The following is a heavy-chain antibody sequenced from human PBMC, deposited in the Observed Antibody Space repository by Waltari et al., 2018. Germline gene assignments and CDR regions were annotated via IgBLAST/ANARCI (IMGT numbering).Heavy chain of an antibody. CDR1: GFTFSSYG. CDR3: AIVIQWWFPGNMNV. Sequence: QVQLVESGGGVVQPGRSLRLSCAASGFTFSSYGMHWVRQAPGKGLEWVAVISYDGSNKYYADSVKGRFTISRDNSKNTLYLQMNSLRAEDTAVYYCAIVIQWWFPGNMNVWGQGTTVTVSS. V-gene: IGHV3-30*03. CDR2: ISYDGSNK. D-gene: IGHD2-15*01. J-gene: IGHJ6*02.